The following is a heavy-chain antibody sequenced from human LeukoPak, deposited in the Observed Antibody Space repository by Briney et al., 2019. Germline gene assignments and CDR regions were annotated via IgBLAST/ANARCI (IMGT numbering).Heavy chain of an antibody. V-gene: IGHV4-39*07. D-gene: IGHD3-22*01. J-gene: IGHJ4*02. Sequence: SETLSLTCTVSGGSISSSSYYWGWIRQPPGKGLEWIGSIYYSGSTYYNPSLKSRVTISVDTSKNQFSLKLSSVTAADTAVYYCARVTLAYYYDSSGYFGYWGQGTLVTVSS. CDR1: GGSISSSSYY. CDR2: IYYSGST. CDR3: ARVTLAYYYDSSGYFGY.